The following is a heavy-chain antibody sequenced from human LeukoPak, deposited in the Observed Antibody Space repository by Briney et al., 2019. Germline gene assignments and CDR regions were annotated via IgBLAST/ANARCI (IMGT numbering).Heavy chain of an antibody. Sequence: SETLSLTCSVSGGSVSSNYWAWLRQPPGKGPEWIGYIYHSGYVKYNPSFKSRVTMSVDTSKNQFSLKLSSVTAADTAVYYCARGDPLGYFQHWGQGTLVTVSS. V-gene: IGHV4-59*02. J-gene: IGHJ1*01. CDR2: IYHSGYV. CDR3: ARGDPLGYFQH. CDR1: GGSVSSNY.